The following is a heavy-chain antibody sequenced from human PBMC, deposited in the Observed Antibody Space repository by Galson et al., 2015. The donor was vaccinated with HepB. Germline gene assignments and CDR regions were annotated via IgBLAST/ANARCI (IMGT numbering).Heavy chain of an antibody. CDR3: ARSTTSPYDSSGQFDY. CDR2: INHSGST. J-gene: IGHJ4*02. D-gene: IGHD3-22*01. Sequence: QVQLQESGPGLVKPSETLSLTCAVYGGSFSGYYWSWIRQPPGKGLEWIVEINHSGSTNYNPSLKSRVTISVDTSKNQFSLKLSSVTAADTAVYYCARSTTSPYDSSGQFDYWGQGTLVTVSS. V-gene: IGHV4-34*10. CDR1: GGSFSGYY.